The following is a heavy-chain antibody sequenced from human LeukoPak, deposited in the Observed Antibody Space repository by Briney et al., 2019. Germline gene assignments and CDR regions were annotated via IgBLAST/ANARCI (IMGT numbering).Heavy chain of an antibody. CDR1: GXTFTSYW. CDR3: ARQGSGVVY. J-gene: IGHJ4*02. V-gene: IGHV5-51*01. CDR2: IYPGDSDT. D-gene: IGHD2-15*01. Sequence: GESLKISCKASGXTFTSYWSSWVRQMPGKGLEWMGIIYPGDSDTRYSPSFQGQVTISADKSITTAYLQWSSLKASDTAMYYCARQGSGVVYWGQGTLVIVSS.